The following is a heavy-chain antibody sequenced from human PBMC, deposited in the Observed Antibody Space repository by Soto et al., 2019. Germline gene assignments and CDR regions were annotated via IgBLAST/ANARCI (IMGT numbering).Heavy chain of an antibody. Sequence: GGSLRLSCAASGFTFSSYWMHWVRQAPGKGLVWVSRINSDGSSTSYAGSVKGRFTISRDNAKNTLYLQMNSLRAEDTAVYYCAREGPPYDYVWGSYRSPHGAYYFDYWGQGTLVTVSS. V-gene: IGHV3-74*01. D-gene: IGHD3-16*02. CDR2: INSDGSST. CDR1: GFTFSSYW. J-gene: IGHJ4*02. CDR3: AREGPPYDYVWGSYRSPHGAYYFDY.